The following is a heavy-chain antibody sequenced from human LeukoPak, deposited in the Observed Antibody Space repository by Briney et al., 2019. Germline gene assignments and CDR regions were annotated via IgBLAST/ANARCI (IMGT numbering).Heavy chain of an antibody. CDR2: ISGSGDNT. D-gene: IGHD6-19*01. Sequence: GGSLRLSCAASGFTFNIYDMTWVRQAPGKGLEWVSLISGSGDNTFYADSVKGRFTISRDNARNTLFLQMNSLRVEDTAVYYCAKDETHSSGWAPFDSWGQGTLVIVSS. V-gene: IGHV3-23*01. CDR3: AKDETHSSGWAPFDS. J-gene: IGHJ4*02. CDR1: GFTFNIYD.